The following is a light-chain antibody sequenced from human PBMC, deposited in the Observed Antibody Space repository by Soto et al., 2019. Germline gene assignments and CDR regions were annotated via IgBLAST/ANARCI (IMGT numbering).Light chain of an antibody. CDR2: AAS. J-gene: IGKJ1*01. CDR3: QQYGSSPRT. V-gene: IGKV3-20*01. CDR1: QSVSSSY. Sequence: EIVLTQSPGTLSLSPGERATLSYRASQSVSSSYVAWYQQKPGQAPRLLIYAASSRVTGIPDRFSGSGSGTDFTLTISRLEPEDFAVYYCQQYGSSPRTFGQGTKVDI.